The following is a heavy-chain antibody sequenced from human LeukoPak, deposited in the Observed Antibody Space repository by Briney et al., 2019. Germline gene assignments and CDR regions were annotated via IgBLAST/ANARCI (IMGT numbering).Heavy chain of an antibody. Sequence: SGGSLRLSCAASGFTFSSYSMNWVRQAPGKGLEWVSSISSSSSYIYYADSVKGRFTISRDNAKNSLYLQMNSLRAEDTAVYYCARDSHIVVVPAAVQGWFDPWGQATLVTVSS. CDR1: GFTFSSYS. J-gene: IGHJ5*02. CDR3: ARDSHIVVVPAAVQGWFDP. CDR2: ISSSSSYI. D-gene: IGHD2-2*01. V-gene: IGHV3-21*01.